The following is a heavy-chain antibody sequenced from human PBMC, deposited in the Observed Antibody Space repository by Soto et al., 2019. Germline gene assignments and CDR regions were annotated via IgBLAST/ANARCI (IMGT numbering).Heavy chain of an antibody. Sequence: QVQLHQWGTGLLKPSETLSLTCSVSRESFSGHFWPWIRQPPGKGLERIGEIDYSGATHYNASVKSRVSLSVDTTKKQVSLKVTSVTAADTAVYYCARGGITASMFFFDYWGQGTLVSVSS. V-gene: IGHV4-34*01. CDR1: RESFSGHF. CDR3: ARGGITASMFFFDY. D-gene: IGHD3-10*02. J-gene: IGHJ4*02. CDR2: IDYSGAT.